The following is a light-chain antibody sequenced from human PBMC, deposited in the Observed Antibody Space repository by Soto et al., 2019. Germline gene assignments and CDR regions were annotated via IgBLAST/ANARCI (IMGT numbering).Light chain of an antibody. CDR2: GAS. CDR1: QTIRNY. V-gene: IGKV1-39*01. Sequence: DIQMTQSPSSLSASIGDRVTITCRASQTIRNYLNWYQQKPGQAPKLLIFGASSLQSGVPSRFSVSESGTDFTLTISSLQPEDFATYYCQQTYSAPRTFGQGNKLEIK. J-gene: IGKJ2*01. CDR3: QQTYSAPRT.